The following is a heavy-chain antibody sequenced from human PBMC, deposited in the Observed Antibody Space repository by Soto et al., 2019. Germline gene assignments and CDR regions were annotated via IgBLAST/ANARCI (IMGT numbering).Heavy chain of an antibody. CDR3: ARDFYGGYTYGPGDY. V-gene: IGHV3-7*01. D-gene: IGHD5-18*01. CDR1: GFMFSAYW. Sequence: GGSLRLSCAASGFMFSAYWMSWVRQAPGKGLEWVANIHGDGGKIYYVDSVEGRFTISRDNAKRSLYLQMNSPRAEDTAVYYCARDFYGGYTYGPGDYWGQGALVTVSS. CDR2: IHGDGGKI. J-gene: IGHJ4*02.